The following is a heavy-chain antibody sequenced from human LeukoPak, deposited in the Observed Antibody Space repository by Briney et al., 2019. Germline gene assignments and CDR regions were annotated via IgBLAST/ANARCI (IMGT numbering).Heavy chain of an antibody. CDR1: GGSISSSNYY. Sequence: RPSETLSLTCTVSGGSISSSNYYWGWLRQPPGKGLEWIGSIYYIGSTYYNPSLKSRVTISVDTSKNQFSLNLSSVTSADTAVYYCARGGHIATPPYGFGYWGQGALLTVSS. CDR3: ARGGHIATPPYGFGY. D-gene: IGHD6-6*01. V-gene: IGHV4-39*07. CDR2: IYYIGST. J-gene: IGHJ4*02.